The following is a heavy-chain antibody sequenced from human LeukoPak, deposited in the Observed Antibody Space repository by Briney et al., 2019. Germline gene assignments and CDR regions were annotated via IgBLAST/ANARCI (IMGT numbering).Heavy chain of an antibody. CDR3: ARSYGSGTLAGLNV. CDR1: GFTFTYSE. J-gene: IGHJ6*04. V-gene: IGHV3-48*03. D-gene: IGHD3-10*01. Sequence: GGSLRLSCAASGFTFTYSEMNWIRQAPGKGLEWVSYISTSGSNIYYADSVKGRFTISRNKSKNTVYLQMNSLRAEDTAVYYCARSYGSGTLAGLNVWGTGTTVTVSS. CDR2: ISTSGSNI.